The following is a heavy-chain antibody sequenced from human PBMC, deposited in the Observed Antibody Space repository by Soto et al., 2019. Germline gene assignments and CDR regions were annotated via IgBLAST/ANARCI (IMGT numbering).Heavy chain of an antibody. D-gene: IGHD3-10*01. J-gene: IGHJ3*02. Sequence: GGSLRLSCAASGFTFDDYAMHWVRQAPGKGLEWVSGISWNSGSIGYADSVKGRFTISRDNAKNSLYLQMNSLRAEDTALYYCAKDIRGSGTPDAFDIWGQGTMVTVSS. CDR2: ISWNSGSI. CDR3: AKDIRGSGTPDAFDI. CDR1: GFTFDDYA. V-gene: IGHV3-9*01.